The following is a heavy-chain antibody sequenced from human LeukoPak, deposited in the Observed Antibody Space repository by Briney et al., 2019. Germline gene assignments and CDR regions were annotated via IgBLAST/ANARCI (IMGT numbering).Heavy chain of an antibody. V-gene: IGHV3-23*01. D-gene: IGHD3-10*01. J-gene: IGHJ6*02. CDR1: GFTFSSYA. CDR2: ISGSGVAT. CDR3: AKVPRPCVRKLRGIMDV. Sequence: GGSLRLSCAASGFTFSSYAMSWVRQAPGKGLEWVSVISGSGVATDYADSVKGRFTISRDNSKNTLFLQMNSLRAEDTAVYYCAKVPRPCVRKLRGIMDVWGQGTTVTVSS.